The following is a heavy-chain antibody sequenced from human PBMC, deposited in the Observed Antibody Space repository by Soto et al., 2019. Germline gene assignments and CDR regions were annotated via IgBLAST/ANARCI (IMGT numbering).Heavy chain of an antibody. Sequence: VQLLESGGGLEQPGGSLRLSCAASGFTFSSFGMTWVRQGPGKRLEWISAISGNGDNTYYADSVKGRFTVSRDNSKNMLFLQMNRLRAEDTAVYYCARVSWREKYGMDVWGQGTTVTVSS. CDR3: ARVSWREKYGMDV. CDR1: GFTFSSFG. V-gene: IGHV3-23*01. J-gene: IGHJ6*02. CDR2: ISGNGDNT.